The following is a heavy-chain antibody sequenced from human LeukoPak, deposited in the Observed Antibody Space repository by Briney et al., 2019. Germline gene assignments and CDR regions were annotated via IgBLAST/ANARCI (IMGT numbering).Heavy chain of an antibody. CDR2: IYYSGST. CDR3: ASTVVPAATLNFDY. J-gene: IGHJ4*02. CDR1: GGSISSGDYY. Sequence: PSQTLSLTCTVSGGSISSGDYYWSRIRQPPGKGLEWIGYIYYSGSTYYNPSLKSRVTISVDTSKNQFSLKLSSVTAADTAVYYCASTVVPAATLNFDYWGQGTLVTVSS. V-gene: IGHV4-30-4*01. D-gene: IGHD2-2*01.